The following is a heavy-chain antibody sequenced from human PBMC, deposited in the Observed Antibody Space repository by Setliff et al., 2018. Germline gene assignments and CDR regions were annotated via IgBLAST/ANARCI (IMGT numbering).Heavy chain of an antibody. V-gene: IGHV3-11*01. D-gene: IGHD4-17*01. Sequence: LRLSCAASGFTFSSYWMSWVRQAPGKGLEWVSYISSSGSTIYYADSVKGRFTISRDNAKNSLYLQMNSLRAEDTAVYYCARFSPHSTVTGYGYWGQGTLVTVSS. CDR1: GFTFSSYW. CDR2: ISSSGSTI. CDR3: ARFSPHSTVTGYGY. J-gene: IGHJ4*02.